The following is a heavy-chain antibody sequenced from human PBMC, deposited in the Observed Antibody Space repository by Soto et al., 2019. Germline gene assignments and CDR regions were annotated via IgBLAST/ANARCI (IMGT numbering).Heavy chain of an antibody. V-gene: IGHV3-74*01. CDR3: AVAVAVPTAIGY. Sequence: EVQLVESGGGLVQPGGSLRLSCAASGFTFSRYWMNWVRQAPGKGLVWVSRINSDGSSTSYADSVKGRFTISRDNAKNTLYLQMNSLRAEDTAGYYCAVAVAVPTAIGYWGQGTLVTVSS. J-gene: IGHJ4*02. D-gene: IGHD6-19*01. CDR1: GFTFSRYW. CDR2: INSDGSST.